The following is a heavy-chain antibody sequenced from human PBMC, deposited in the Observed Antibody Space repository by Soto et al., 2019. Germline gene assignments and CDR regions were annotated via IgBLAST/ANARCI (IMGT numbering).Heavy chain of an antibody. CDR2: IYPGDSDT. CDR1: GYSFTSYW. CDR3: ASTREPTGGPDALDI. J-gene: IGHJ3*02. D-gene: IGHD3-16*01. Sequence: PGESLKISCKGSGYSFTSYWIGWVRQMPGKGLEWMGIIYPGDSDTRYSPSFQGQVTISADKSISTAYLQWSSLKASDTAMYYLASTREPTGGPDALDIWGKGTMVPVSS. V-gene: IGHV5-51*01.